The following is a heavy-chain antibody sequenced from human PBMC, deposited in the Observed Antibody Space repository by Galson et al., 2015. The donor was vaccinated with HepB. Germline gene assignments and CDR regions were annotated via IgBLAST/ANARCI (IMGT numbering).Heavy chain of an antibody. J-gene: IGHJ2*01. Sequence: KVSCKASGYSLTSYWINWVRQMPGKGLEWMGRIDPSDSYTNYSPSFQGHVTISADKSISTAYLQWSSLKASDTAMYYCARRYYDSSGFYWYFDLWGRGTLVTVSS. CDR3: ARRYYDSSGFYWYFDL. CDR2: IDPSDSYT. V-gene: IGHV5-10-1*01. D-gene: IGHD3-22*01. CDR1: GYSLTSYW.